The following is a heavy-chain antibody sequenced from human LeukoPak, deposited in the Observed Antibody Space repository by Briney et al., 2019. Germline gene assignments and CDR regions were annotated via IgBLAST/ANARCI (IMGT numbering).Heavy chain of an antibody. Sequence: GGSLRLSCAASGFTFDDYAMHWVRQAPGKGLEWVSGISWNSGSIGYADSVKGRFTISRDNAKNSLYLQMNSLRAEDTAVYYCARGLRTDFWSGYYSYFDYWGQGTLVTVSS. J-gene: IGHJ4*02. V-gene: IGHV3-9*01. CDR1: GFTFDDYA. CDR3: ARGLRTDFWSGYYSYFDY. CDR2: ISWNSGSI. D-gene: IGHD3-3*01.